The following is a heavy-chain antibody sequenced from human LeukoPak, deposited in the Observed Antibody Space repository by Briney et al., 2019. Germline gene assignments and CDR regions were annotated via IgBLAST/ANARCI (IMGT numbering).Heavy chain of an antibody. V-gene: IGHV4-59*01. CDR1: GASIRDYY. J-gene: IGHJ6*03. D-gene: IGHD3-22*01. CDR3: AREPRYYRDSYYSYMDV. Sequence: SETLSLTCSVSGASIRDYYWTWIRQPPGKRLQWIWSISHSGSTKYNPSLNSRVSISIDTSRDQFSLKLRSVTAADTAVYYCAREPRYYRDSYYSYMDVWGKGTTVTVSS. CDR2: ISHSGST.